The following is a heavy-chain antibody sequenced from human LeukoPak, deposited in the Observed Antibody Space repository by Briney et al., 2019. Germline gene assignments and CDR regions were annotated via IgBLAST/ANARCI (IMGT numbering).Heavy chain of an antibody. CDR3: ARLYFDWPSTFDY. CDR2: IYPGDSDT. CDR1: GYSFTSYW. Sequence: GESLQISCKGSGYSFTSYWIGWVRQMPGKGLEWMGIIYPGDSDTGYSPSFQGQVTISADKSISTAYLQWSSLKASDTAMYYCARLYFDWPSTFDYWGQGTLVTVSS. V-gene: IGHV5-51*01. J-gene: IGHJ4*02. D-gene: IGHD3-9*01.